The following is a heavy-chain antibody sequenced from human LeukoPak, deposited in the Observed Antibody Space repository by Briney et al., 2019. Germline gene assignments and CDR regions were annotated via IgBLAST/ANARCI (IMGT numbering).Heavy chain of an antibody. CDR2: IYSDGST. Sequence: GGSLRLSCAASGFAASTNYVSWLRQAPGKGLEWVSVIYSDGSTYYTDSVKGRFTISRDNSKNTLYLQMNSLRPEDTAVYYCARDQRSESYYPWGWFDPWGQGTLVTVSS. V-gene: IGHV3-66*02. J-gene: IGHJ5*02. CDR3: ARDQRSESYYPWGWFDP. D-gene: IGHD1-26*01. CDR1: GFAASTNY.